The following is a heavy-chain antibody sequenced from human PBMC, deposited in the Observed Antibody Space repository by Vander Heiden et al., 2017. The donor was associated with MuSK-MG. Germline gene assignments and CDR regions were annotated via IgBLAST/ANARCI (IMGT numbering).Heavy chain of an antibody. J-gene: IGHJ4*02. CDR1: GFTFRHPS. Sequence: EGQLVESGGGLVKRGGSLRLSCAASGFTFRHPSMNWVRQAPGKGLECVASITSTGSYVSYADSVRGRFTVARDNAKNSLYLQMDSLTAEDTAVYYCSREIRASSTEIGFDYWGQGTLVTVSS. D-gene: IGHD2-15*01. CDR2: ITSTGSYV. V-gene: IGHV3-21*04. CDR3: SREIRASSTEIGFDY.